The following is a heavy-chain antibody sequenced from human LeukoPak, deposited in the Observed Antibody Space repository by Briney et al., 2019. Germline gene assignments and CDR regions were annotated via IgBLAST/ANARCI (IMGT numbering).Heavy chain of an antibody. CDR2: VHYTGFT. CDR3: ARDLGRGHFLY. V-gene: IGHV4-59*11. CDR1: GASMGYHY. Sequence: SETLSLTCTVSGASMGYHYWSWIRQTPGKGLEWIGYVHYTGFTSYNPSLENRGTISVETSKNRFSLNLTSATAADTAVYYCARDLGRGHFLYWGKGILVTASS. D-gene: IGHD3-10*01. J-gene: IGHJ4*02.